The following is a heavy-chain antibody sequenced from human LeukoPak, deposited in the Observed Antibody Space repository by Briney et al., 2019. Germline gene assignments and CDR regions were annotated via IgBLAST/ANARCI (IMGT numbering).Heavy chain of an antibody. CDR3: AKDLPTTVTMLDAFDI. CDR1: GFTFSTYW. V-gene: IGHV3-23*01. J-gene: IGHJ3*02. D-gene: IGHD4-17*01. Sequence: GGSLRLSCAASGFTFSTYWVSWVRQAPGKGLEWVSAISGSGGSTYYADSVKGRFTISRDNSKNTLYLQMNSLRAEDTAVYYCAKDLPTTVTMLDAFDIWGQGTMVTVSS. CDR2: ISGSGGST.